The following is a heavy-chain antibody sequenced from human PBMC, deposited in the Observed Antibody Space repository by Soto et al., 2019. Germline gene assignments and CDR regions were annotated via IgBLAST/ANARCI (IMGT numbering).Heavy chain of an antibody. D-gene: IGHD3-3*01. V-gene: IGHV1-69*12. J-gene: IGHJ4*02. Sequence: QVQLVQSGAEVKKPGSSVKVSCKASGGTFSSFVISWVRQAPGQGLEWMGGIIPIFGTANYTQKFQGRVTITADESTSTAYMELGSLRSEDTAVYYCARVRVRFLEWLGSEGWGQGTLVTVSS. CDR1: GGTFSSFV. CDR3: ARVRVRFLEWLGSEG. CDR2: IIPIFGTA.